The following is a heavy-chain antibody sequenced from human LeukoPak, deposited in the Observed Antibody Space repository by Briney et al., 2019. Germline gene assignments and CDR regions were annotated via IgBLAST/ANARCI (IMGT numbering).Heavy chain of an antibody. CDR3: ARRPYDSSGYYRDDAFDI. CDR1: GYSFTSYW. D-gene: IGHD3-22*01. J-gene: IGHJ3*02. V-gene: IGHV5-51*01. CDR2: IYPGDSDT. Sequence: GESLKISCKGSGYSFTSYWIGWVRQMPGKGLEWMGIIYPGDSDTRYSPSFQGQVTISADKSITTAYLQWSSLKASDTAVYYCARRPYDSSGYYRDDAFDIWGQGTMVTVSS.